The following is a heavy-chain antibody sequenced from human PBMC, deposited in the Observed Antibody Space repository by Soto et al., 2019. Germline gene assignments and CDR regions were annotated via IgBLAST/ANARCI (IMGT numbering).Heavy chain of an antibody. D-gene: IGHD3-10*01. CDR1: GGSISSSSYY. CDR2: IYYSGST. Sequence: SETLSLTCTVSGGSISSSSYYWGWIRQPPGKGLEWIGSIYYSGSTYYNPSVKSRVTISVDTSKNQFSLKLSSVTAADTAVYYCARQRYYYGSGSLPEDYWGQGTLVTVSS. V-gene: IGHV4-39*01. CDR3: ARQRYYYGSGSLPEDY. J-gene: IGHJ4*02.